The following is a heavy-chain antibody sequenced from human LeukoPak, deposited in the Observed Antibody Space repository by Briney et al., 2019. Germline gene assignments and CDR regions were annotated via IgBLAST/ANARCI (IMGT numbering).Heavy chain of an antibody. CDR2: ISGSGGST. CDR1: GFTFSSYA. CDR3: AKGKWFGELLYFDY. J-gene: IGHJ4*02. Sequence: TGGSLRLSCAAPGFTFSSYAMSWVRQAPGKGLEWVSAISGSGGSTYYADSVKGRFTISRDNSKNTLYLQMNSLRAEDTAVYYCAKGKWFGELLYFDYWGQGTLVTVSS. D-gene: IGHD3-10*01. V-gene: IGHV3-23*01.